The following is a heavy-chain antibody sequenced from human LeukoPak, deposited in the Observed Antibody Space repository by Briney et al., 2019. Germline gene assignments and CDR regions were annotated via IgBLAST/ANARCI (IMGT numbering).Heavy chain of an antibody. V-gene: IGHV3-48*04. D-gene: IGHD3-22*01. CDR1: GFTFSSYS. CDR3: ARDRAYYYDSRGLDY. Sequence: QPGGSLRLSCAASGFTFSSYSMNWVRQAPGKGLEWVSYISSSSSTIYYADSVKGRFTISRDNAKNSLYLQMNSLRAEDTAVYYCARDRAYYYDSRGLDYWGQGTLVTVSS. CDR2: ISSSSSTI. J-gene: IGHJ4*02.